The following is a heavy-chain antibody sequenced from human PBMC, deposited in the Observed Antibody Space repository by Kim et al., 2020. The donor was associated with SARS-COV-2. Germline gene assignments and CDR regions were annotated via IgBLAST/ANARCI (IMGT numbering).Heavy chain of an antibody. J-gene: IGHJ6*02. CDR3: ARLLWFGDPSRGYYYYGMDV. Sequence: SVKVSCKASGGTFSSYAISWVRQAPGQGLEWMGGIIPIFGTANYAQKFQGRVTITADESTSTAYMELSSLRSEDTAVYYCARLLWFGDPSRGYYYYGMDVWGQGTTVTVSS. V-gene: IGHV1-69*13. CDR1: GGTFSSYA. CDR2: IIPIFGTA. D-gene: IGHD3-10*01.